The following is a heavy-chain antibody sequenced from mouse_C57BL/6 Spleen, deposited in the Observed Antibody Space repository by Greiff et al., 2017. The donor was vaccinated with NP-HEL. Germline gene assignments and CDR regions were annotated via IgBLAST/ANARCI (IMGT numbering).Heavy chain of an antibody. CDR2: IRNKANGYTT. CDR1: GFTFTDYY. CDR3: ARSSFYYFDY. Sequence: EVKLMESGGGLVQPGGSLSLSCAASGFTFTDYYMSWVRQPPGKALEWLGFIRNKANGYTTEYSASVKGRFTISRDNSQSILYLQMNALRAEDSATYYCARSSFYYFDYWGQGTTLTVSS. J-gene: IGHJ2*01. V-gene: IGHV7-3*01. D-gene: IGHD1-2*01.